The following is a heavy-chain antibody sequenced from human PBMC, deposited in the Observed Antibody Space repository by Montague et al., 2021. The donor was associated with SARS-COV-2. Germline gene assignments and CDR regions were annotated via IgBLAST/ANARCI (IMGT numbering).Heavy chain of an antibody. CDR1: GGSMRRYY. D-gene: IGHD3-3*01. Sequence: SETLSLTCTISGGSMRRYYWTWIRQLPGKELEWIGSIYDSGGARYIPSLKSRVSISVDASKNQFSLRVTSVTAADTAVYFCARRGTGNYEILDYWGQGILVTVSS. CDR3: ARRGTGNYEILDY. V-gene: IGHV4-59*01. J-gene: IGHJ4*02. CDR2: IYDSGGA.